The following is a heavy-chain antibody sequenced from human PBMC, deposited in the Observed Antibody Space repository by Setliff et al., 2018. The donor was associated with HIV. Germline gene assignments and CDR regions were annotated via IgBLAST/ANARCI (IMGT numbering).Heavy chain of an antibody. CDR1: GYTFTSYG. V-gene: IGHV1-18*01. Sequence: ASVKVSCKASGYTFTSYGISWVRQAPGQGLEWMGWISAYNGNTNYAQKLQGRVTMTTDTSTSTAYMELRSLRSDDTAVYYCARVPGIFGVVTTLYYFYYWGQGTLVTVSS. CDR3: ARVPGIFGVVTTLYYFYY. CDR2: ISAYNGNT. J-gene: IGHJ4*02. D-gene: IGHD3-3*01.